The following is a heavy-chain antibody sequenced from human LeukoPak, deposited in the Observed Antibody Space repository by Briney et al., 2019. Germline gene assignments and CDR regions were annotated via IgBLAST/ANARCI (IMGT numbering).Heavy chain of an antibody. V-gene: IGHV3-23*01. CDR3: AKGPYYYDSSAYHYGAFDI. CDR1: GFNFNDYA. CDR2: ITGGSGNR. D-gene: IGHD3-22*01. Sequence: GRSLTLSCAASGFNFNDYAMTWVRQAPGKGLEWVSGITGGSGNRDYGDSVKGRFTISRDNSKNTLYLQMNSLRAEDTAVYYCAKGPYYYDSSAYHYGAFDIWGQGTMVTVSS. J-gene: IGHJ3*02.